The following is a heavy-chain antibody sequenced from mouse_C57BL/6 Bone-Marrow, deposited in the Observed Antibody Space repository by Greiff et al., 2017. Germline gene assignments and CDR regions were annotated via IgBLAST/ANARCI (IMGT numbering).Heavy chain of an antibody. Sequence: VQLQQSGAGLVRPGASARLSCPASGFNIKEAYLHGVNQGPEQGLGWIGWIDPEIGDTEYASKFQGKATITSDTSSNTAYLQLSSLTSEDTAVYYCSSFDGNYFDFWGQGTPLTVAS. CDR3: SSFDGNYFDF. CDR1: GFNIKEAY. J-gene: IGHJ2*01. CDR2: IDPEIGDT. D-gene: IGHD2-3*01. V-gene: IGHV14-4*01.